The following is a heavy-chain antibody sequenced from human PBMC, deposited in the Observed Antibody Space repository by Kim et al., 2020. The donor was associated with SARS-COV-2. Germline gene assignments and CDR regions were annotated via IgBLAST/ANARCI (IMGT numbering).Heavy chain of an antibody. Sequence: GGSKYYADSVKGRFTISRDNSKNTLYLQMNSRRAEDTAVYYCAKTQSSDYWGQGTLVTVSS. J-gene: IGHJ4*02. V-gene: IGHV3-23*01. CDR2: GGSK. CDR3: AKTQSSDY.